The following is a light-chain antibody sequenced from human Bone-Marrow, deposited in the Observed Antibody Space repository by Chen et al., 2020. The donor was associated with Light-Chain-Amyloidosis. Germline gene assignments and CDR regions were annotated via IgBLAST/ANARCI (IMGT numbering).Light chain of an antibody. J-gene: IGLJ2*01. CDR3: HSAGSSGTDEVR. V-gene: IGLV3-25*03. CDR1: DLPTNY. Sequence: SYELPQPPPVSVSPGQTARSTCSGADLPTNYAYWYQQKPGQAPVLVIHRDTERPSGISERFSGSSSGPTATLTTSGVQAEDEADYHCHSAGSSGTDEVRFGGGTKLTVL. CDR2: RDT.